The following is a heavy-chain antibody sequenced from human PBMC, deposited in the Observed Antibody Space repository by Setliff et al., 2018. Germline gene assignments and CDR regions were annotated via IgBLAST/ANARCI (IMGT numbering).Heavy chain of an antibody. CDR2: INAGNGNT. Sequence: ASVKVSCKASGYTFTSYAMHWVRQAPGQRLEWMGWINAGNGNTKYSQKFQGRVTITRDTSASTAYMELSSLRSEDTAVYYCAKGFWDYDFWSGYYSTDDDAFDIWGRGTMVTVSS. J-gene: IGHJ3*02. CDR3: AKGFWDYDFWSGYYSTDDDAFDI. D-gene: IGHD3-3*01. V-gene: IGHV1-3*01. CDR1: GYTFTSYA.